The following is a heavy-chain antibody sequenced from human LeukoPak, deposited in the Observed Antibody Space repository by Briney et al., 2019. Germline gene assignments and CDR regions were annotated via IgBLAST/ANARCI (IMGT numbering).Heavy chain of an antibody. J-gene: IGHJ4*02. D-gene: IGHD3-16*02. CDR3: ARDKGSFGGVIAFDY. CDR2: ISSSSIYI. Sequence: GGSLRLSCAASGFTFSSYSMNWVRQAPGKGLEWVSSISSSSIYIYYADSVKGRFTISRDNAKNSLYLQMNSLRAEDTAVYYCARDKGSFGGVIAFDYWGQGTLVTVSS. CDR1: GFTFSSYS. V-gene: IGHV3-21*01.